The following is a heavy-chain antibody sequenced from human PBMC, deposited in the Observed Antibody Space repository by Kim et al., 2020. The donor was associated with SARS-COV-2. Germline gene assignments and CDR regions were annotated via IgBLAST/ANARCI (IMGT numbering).Heavy chain of an antibody. V-gene: IGHV4-59*01. J-gene: IGHJ2*01. D-gene: IGHD2-2*02. CDR1: GGSISSYY. CDR2: IYYSGST. CDR3: ASQVIVVVPAAIREDWYFEL. Sequence: SETLSLTCTVSGGSISSYYWSWIRQPPGKGLEWIGYIYYSGSTNYNPSLKRRVTISVDTSKNQFSLKLSSVTAADTAVYYCASQVIVVVPAAIREDWYFELWGRGTLGTVSS.